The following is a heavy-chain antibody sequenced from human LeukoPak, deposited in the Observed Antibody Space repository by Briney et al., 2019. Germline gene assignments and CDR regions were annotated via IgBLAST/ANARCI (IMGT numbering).Heavy chain of an antibody. D-gene: IGHD3-10*01. CDR3: ARGRMVRGVTWWFDP. Sequence: ASVKVSCKASGYTFTSYYINWVRQATGQGLEWMGWMNPNSGNTGYAQKFQGRVTMTRNTSISTAYMELSSLRSEDTAVYYCARGRMVRGVTWWFDPWGQGTLVTVSS. V-gene: IGHV1-8*01. CDR2: MNPNSGNT. CDR1: GYTFTSYY. J-gene: IGHJ5*02.